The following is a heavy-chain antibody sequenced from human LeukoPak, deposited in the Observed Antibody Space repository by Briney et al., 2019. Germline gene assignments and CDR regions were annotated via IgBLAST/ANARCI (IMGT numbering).Heavy chain of an antibody. D-gene: IGHD5-24*01. CDR3: AKDSEMATIRQIDY. CDR1: GFTFSTYA. CDR2: INNNGDTT. J-gene: IGHJ4*02. Sequence: QPGGSLRLSCSASGFTFSTYAMHWVRQAPGKGLEYLSAINNNGDTTYYADSVKGRFTISRDNSKNTLYLQMNSLRAEDTAVYYCAKDSEMATIRQIDYWGQGTLVTVSS. V-gene: IGHV3-64*04.